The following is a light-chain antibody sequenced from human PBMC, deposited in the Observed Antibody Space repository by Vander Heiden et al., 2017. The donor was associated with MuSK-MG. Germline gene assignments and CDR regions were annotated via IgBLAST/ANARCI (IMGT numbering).Light chain of an antibody. CDR2: DAS. V-gene: IGKV1-33*01. CDR3: QQFDNVPLT. J-gene: IGKJ4*01. CDR1: QDISNS. Sequence: DIQMTPSPSSLSASVGDRVTMTCQANQDISNSVNWYQQKPGKAPKLLIYDASNLETGVPSRFSGSGSGTDFIFTISSLQPEDVATYYCQQFDNVPLTFGGGTWVEIK.